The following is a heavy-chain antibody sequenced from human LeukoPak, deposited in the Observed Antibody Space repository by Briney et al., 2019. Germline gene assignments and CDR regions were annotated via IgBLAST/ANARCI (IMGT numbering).Heavy chain of an antibody. V-gene: IGHV4-38-2*02. CDR1: GYSISRGYY. D-gene: IGHD3-3*01. CDR3: ARAHDPHLGMDV. CDR2: IYHSGST. Sequence: SDTLSLTCTVSGYSISRGYYRGGTRPPPGEGLEGIGRIYHSGSTYYNPSLKSRVTISVDTSKNQFSLKLSSVTAADTAVYYCARAHDPHLGMDVWGKGTTVTVSS. J-gene: IGHJ6*04.